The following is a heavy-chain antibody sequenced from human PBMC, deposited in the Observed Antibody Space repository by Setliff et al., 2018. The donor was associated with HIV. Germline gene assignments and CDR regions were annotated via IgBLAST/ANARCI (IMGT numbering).Heavy chain of an antibody. CDR1: GGTFSSYA. CDR2: IIPIFGPT. Sequence: VKVSCKGSGGTFSSYAISWVRQAPGQGLEWMGGIIPIFGPTNYAQKFQGRLTITADESTSTAYMELSRLRSDDTAVYYCARDYYDSSGYIFFPGLPDYWGQGTLVTVSS. J-gene: IGHJ4*02. CDR3: ARDYYDSSGYIFFPGLPDY. D-gene: IGHD3-22*01. V-gene: IGHV1-69*01.